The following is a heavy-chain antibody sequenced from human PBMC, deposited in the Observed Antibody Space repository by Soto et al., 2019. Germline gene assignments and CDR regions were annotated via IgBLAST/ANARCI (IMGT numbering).Heavy chain of an antibody. CDR3: ARDFYYYGSGTMGGYFDY. D-gene: IGHD3-10*01. Sequence: EVQLVESGGGLVQPGGSLRLSCAASGITVSSNYMSWVRQAPGKGLEWVSVIYSGGSTYYADSVKGRFTISRDNSKNTLDLQMNSLRAGDTAVYYCARDFYYYGSGTMGGYFDYWGQGTLVTVSS. V-gene: IGHV3-66*01. J-gene: IGHJ4*02. CDR2: IYSGGST. CDR1: GITVSSNY.